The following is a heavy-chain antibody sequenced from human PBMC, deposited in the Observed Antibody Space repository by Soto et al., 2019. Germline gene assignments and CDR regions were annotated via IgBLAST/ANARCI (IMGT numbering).Heavy chain of an antibody. J-gene: IGHJ4*02. CDR2: IYYSGST. D-gene: IGHD2-15*01. CDR1: GGSISSSSYY. V-gene: IGHV4-39*02. CDR3: ARDCTDIVVVVAATKFDY. Sequence: QLQLQESGPGLVKPSETLSLTCTVSGGSISSSSYYWGWIRQPPGKGLEWIGSIYYSGSTYYNPALTSRVTISVATAKNQFSLKLSFVTAADAAVYYCARDCTDIVVVVAATKFDYWGQGTLVTVSS.